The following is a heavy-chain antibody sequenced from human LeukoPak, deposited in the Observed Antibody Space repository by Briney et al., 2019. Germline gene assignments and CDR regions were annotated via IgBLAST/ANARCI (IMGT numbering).Heavy chain of an antibody. V-gene: IGHV3-15*01. CDR3: ARFSRLQGTDY. CDR2: IKSKTDGGTT. D-gene: IGHD5-24*01. J-gene: IGHJ4*02. Sequence: PGGSLRLSCAASGFTFSNAWMTWVRQAPGKGLEWVGRIKSKTDGGTTDHAAPVKGRFTISRDDSKNTMYLQMNSLKTEDTAVYYCARFSRLQGTDYWGQGTLVTVSS. CDR1: GFTFSNAW.